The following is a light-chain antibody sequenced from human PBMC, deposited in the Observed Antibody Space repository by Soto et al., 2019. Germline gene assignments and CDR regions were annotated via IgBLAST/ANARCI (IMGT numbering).Light chain of an antibody. V-gene: IGLV2-14*01. Sequence: QSALTQPASVSGSPGQSITISCTGTSSDVGGYNYVSWYQQHPGKAPKLMIYEVSNRPSGVSNRFSGSKSGNKASLTISGLQAEDEADYLCSSYTSSSTPYVFGTGTKVTVL. CDR3: SSYTSSSTPYV. J-gene: IGLJ1*01. CDR1: SSDVGGYNY. CDR2: EVS.